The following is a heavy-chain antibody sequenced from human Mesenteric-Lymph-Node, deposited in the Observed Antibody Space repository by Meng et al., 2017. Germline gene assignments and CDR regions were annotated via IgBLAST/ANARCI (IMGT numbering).Heavy chain of an antibody. CDR2: IHPSGSS. Sequence: SETLSLTCAVYGGSFSNYYLAWIRQPPGKGLEWIGEIHPSGSSYYSPSLQSRVTITLDTSKIQFSLTLSSLTAADTAVYYCARSRGDTMIVDYWGQGTRVTCSS. V-gene: IGHV4-34*01. CDR3: ARSRGDTMIVDY. J-gene: IGHJ4*02. CDR1: GGSFSNYY. D-gene: IGHD3-22*01.